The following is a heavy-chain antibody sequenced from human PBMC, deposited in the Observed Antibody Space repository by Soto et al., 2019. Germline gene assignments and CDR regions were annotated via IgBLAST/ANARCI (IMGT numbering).Heavy chain of an antibody. V-gene: IGHV1-2*04. Sequence: ASVKVSCKASGYTFTGYYMHWVRQAPGQGLEWMGWINPNSGGTNYAQKFQGWVTMTRDTSITTAYMELSRLRSDDTAVYYCAISTRDYYYYMDVWGKGTTVTVSS. CDR3: AISTRDYYYYMDV. CDR1: GYTFTGYY. D-gene: IGHD2-2*01. J-gene: IGHJ6*03. CDR2: INPNSGGT.